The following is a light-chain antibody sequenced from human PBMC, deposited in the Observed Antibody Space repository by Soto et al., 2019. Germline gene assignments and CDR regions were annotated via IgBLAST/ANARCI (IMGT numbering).Light chain of an antibody. J-gene: IGLJ1*01. CDR1: SSDVGGYKH. CDR2: EVS. V-gene: IGLV2-14*01. CDR3: NSQRSSGTRV. Sequence: ALTHPASRPGLPGQSFTISCTGPSSDVGGYKHVSWYQHHPGKAPKLMIYEVSNRPSGVSNRFSGSKSGYTASLTISGLQAEDEADYYCNSQRSSGTRVFGTGTKVTVL.